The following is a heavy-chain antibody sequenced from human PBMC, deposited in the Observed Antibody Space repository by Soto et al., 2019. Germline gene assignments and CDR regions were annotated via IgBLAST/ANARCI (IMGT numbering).Heavy chain of an antibody. Sequence: QVQLVQSGAEVTKPGSSVKVSCKASGGSFGNYAINWVRQTPGQGLEWLGGFIPVYRTLNYAQKLQGRVTITADDSTGTAFMTLSSLASDDTAVYYCSTGAIWLDSFPFDVWGQGTRVTVSS. D-gene: IGHD1-1*01. CDR2: FIPVYRTL. CDR1: GGSFGNYA. V-gene: IGHV1-69*01. J-gene: IGHJ5*02. CDR3: STGAIWLDSFPFDV.